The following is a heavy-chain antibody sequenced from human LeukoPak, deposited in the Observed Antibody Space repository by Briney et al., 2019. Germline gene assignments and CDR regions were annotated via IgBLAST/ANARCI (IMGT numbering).Heavy chain of an antibody. V-gene: IGHV4-59*01. CDR3: ARGADSSGYYSIFYFAY. CDR1: GGSISSYY. D-gene: IGHD3-22*01. Sequence: PSETLSLTCTVSGGSISSYYWNWIRQPPGKGLEWIGYIYYSGSTNYNPSLKSRVTISVDTSKNQFSLKLSSVTAADTAVYYCARGADSSGYYSIFYFAYWGQGTLVTVSS. CDR2: IYYSGST. J-gene: IGHJ4*02.